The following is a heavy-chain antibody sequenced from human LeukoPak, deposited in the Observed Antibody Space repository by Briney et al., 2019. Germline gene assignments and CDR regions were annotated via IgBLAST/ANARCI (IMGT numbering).Heavy chain of an antibody. CDR2: VYFSGST. CDR3: VKDGAHTALDP. Sequence: SETLSLTCTVSGVSIGSSHYYWGWIRQPAGKGLEWIGRVYFSGSTNYNPSLKGRVTISVDTSKNHFSLSLMSVTAADTAVYYCVKDGAHTALDPWGQGTQVTVSS. V-gene: IGHV4-61*02. D-gene: IGHD5-18*01. CDR1: GVSIGSSHYY. J-gene: IGHJ5*02.